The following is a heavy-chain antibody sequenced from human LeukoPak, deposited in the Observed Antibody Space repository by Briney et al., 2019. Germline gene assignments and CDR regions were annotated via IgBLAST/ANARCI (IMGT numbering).Heavy chain of an antibody. D-gene: IGHD2-15*01. V-gene: IGHV1-69*04. J-gene: IGHJ5*02. Sequence: ASVKVSCKASGGTFSSYAISWVRQAPGQGLEWMGRITPILGIANYAQKFQGRVTITADKSTSTAYMELSSLRSEDTAVYYCARLSDCSGGSCYSGGVFYWFDPWGQGTLVTVSS. CDR1: GGTFSSYA. CDR2: ITPILGIA. CDR3: ARLSDCSGGSCYSGGVFYWFDP.